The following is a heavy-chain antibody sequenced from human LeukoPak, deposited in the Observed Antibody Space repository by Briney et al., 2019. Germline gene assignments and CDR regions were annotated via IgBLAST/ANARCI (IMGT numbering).Heavy chain of an antibody. CDR3: ARQDHPPDIQRGGIYYLDY. D-gene: IGHD5-12*01. V-gene: IGHV4-59*08. CDR1: GGSINGCS. Sequence: SETLSLTCTVSGGSINGCSWSWIRQPPGKGLEWVGYIYDSGTTSYNPSLKSRVAMSVDTSKNNFSLRLTSVTAADTAVYYCARQDHPPDIQRGGIYYLDYWGQGALVTVSS. CDR2: IYDSGTT. J-gene: IGHJ4*02.